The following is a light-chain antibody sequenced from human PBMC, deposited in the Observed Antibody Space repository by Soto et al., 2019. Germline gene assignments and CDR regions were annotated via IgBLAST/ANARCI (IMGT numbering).Light chain of an antibody. CDR1: QGVTSSY. CDR3: QQYGNSTST. J-gene: IGKJ2*01. CDR2: GAY. Sequence: EIVLTQSPGTLSLSPGERATLSCRASQGVTSSYLAWYQQKPGQGPRLLIYGAYTRATGVPDSFSGSGSGTDFTLTISRLEPEEFSGYYCQQYGNSTSTFGPETKLEI. V-gene: IGKV3-20*01.